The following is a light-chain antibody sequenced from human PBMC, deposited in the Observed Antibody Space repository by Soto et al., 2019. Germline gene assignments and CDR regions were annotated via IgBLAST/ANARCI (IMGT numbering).Light chain of an antibody. V-gene: IGKV1-8*01. Sequence: AIRMTQSPSSLSASTGDRVTITCRASQGISSYLAWYQQKPGKAPQLLIYAASTLQSGVPSRFSGSGSGTDFTLTISCLQSEDFATYYCHQYYSYPRAFGQGTKVDIK. CDR3: HQYYSYPRA. CDR1: QGISSY. CDR2: AAS. J-gene: IGKJ1*01.